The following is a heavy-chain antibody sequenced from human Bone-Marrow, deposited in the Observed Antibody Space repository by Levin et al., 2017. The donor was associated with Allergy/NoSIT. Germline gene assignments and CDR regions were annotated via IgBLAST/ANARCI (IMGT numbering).Heavy chain of an antibody. V-gene: IGHV3-30*18. Sequence: GGSLRLSCAASGFTFRTYGMHWVRQAPGKGLDWVASISFDGSKTYYADSVKGRFTISRDASKNTLDLQMDSLRTEDTAFYYCAKAGGSGWYEQDESDHWGQGTLVTVSS. CDR1: GFTFRTYG. D-gene: IGHD6-19*01. CDR3: AKAGGSGWYEQDESDH. CDR2: ISFDGSKT. J-gene: IGHJ4*02.